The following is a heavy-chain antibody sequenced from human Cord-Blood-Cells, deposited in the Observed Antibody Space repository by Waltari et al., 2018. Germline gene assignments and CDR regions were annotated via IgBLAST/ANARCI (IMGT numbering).Heavy chain of an antibody. Sequence: QMQLVQSGPEVKKPGTSVKVSCKASGFTFTSSAVQWVRQASGQRLEWIGWIVVGSGNTNYAQKFQERVTITRDMSTSTAYMELSSLRSEDTAVYYCAAEDILTGYYAFDIWGQGTMVTVSS. D-gene: IGHD3-9*01. V-gene: IGHV1-58*01. CDR3: AAEDILTGYYAFDI. CDR2: IVVGSGNT. J-gene: IGHJ3*02. CDR1: GFTFTSSA.